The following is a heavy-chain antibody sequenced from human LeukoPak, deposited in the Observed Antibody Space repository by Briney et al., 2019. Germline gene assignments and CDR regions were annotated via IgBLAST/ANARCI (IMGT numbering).Heavy chain of an antibody. CDR2: INPNSGGT. CDR1: GYTFTGYY. D-gene: IGHD3-3*01. J-gene: IGHJ5*02. CDR3: ARDGTYYDFWSGYYTGYNWFDP. V-gene: IGHV1-2*02. Sequence: GASVKVSCKASGYTFTGYYMHWVRQAPGQGLEWMGWINPNSGGTNYAQKFQGRVTMTRDTSISTAYMELSRLRSDDTAVYYCARDGTYYDFWSGYYTGYNWFDPWGQGTLVTVSS.